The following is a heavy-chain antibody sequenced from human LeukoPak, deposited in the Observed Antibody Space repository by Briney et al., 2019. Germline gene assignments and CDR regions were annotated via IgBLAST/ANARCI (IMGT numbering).Heavy chain of an antibody. Sequence: ASVKVSCKASGYTFTSYYMHWVRQAPGQGLEWMGIINPSGGSTSYAQKFQGRVTMTRDTSTSTVYMELSSLGSEDTAVYYCAREPYPTYSSGWYASVDPWGQGTLVTVSS. CDR2: INPSGGST. J-gene: IGHJ5*02. CDR3: AREPYPTYSSGWYASVDP. V-gene: IGHV1-46*01. CDR1: GYTFTSYY. D-gene: IGHD6-19*01.